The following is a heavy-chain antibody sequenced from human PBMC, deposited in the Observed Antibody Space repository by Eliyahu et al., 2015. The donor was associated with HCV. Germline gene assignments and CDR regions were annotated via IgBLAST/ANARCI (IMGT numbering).Heavy chain of an antibody. CDR2: LYSGGSK. V-gene: IGHV3-66*01. D-gene: IGHD4-11*01. J-gene: IGHJ6*02. CDR3: ARDPNSNFYYYYGMDV. Sequence: EVQLVESGGGLVQPGGSLRXSCAASGFXVSRNYMSWVRQAPGKGLEWVSVLYSGGSKYYADSVKGRFTISRDNSMNTLYLQMNSLRAEDTAVYYCARDPNSNFYYYYGMDVWGQGTTVTVSS. CDR1: GFXVSRNY.